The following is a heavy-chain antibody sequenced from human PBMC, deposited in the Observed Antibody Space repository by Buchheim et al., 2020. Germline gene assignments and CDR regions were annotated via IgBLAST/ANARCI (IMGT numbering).Heavy chain of an antibody. CDR1: GYIFTSFT. J-gene: IGHJ4*02. Sequence: VELVQSGTEVKKPGTSVKLSCKGSGYIFTSFTMHWVRQAPGQGLEWMGWINPGSKKTKYSKKFHDRITITRDIAADTAYMELSGLRAEDTAVYFCARGWFGDYWGQGTL. CDR2: INPGSKKT. D-gene: IGHD3-10*01. V-gene: IGHV1-3*01. CDR3: ARGWFGDY.